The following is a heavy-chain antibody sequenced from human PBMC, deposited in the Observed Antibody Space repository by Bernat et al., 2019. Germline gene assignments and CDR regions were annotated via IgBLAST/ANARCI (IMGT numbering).Heavy chain of an antibody. J-gene: IGHJ4*02. CDR1: GFTFTNAW. D-gene: IGHD1-1*01. CDR2: IWYDGSKK. CDR3: ARDGGTTVLDY. Sequence: VQLVESGGGLVKPGGSLRLSCAASGFTFTNAWMNWVRQAPGKGLEWVAAIWYDGSKKYYADSVKGRFTVSRDDSKNTLYLEMNSLRAEDTAVFYCARDGGTTVLDYWGQGGLVTVSS. V-gene: IGHV3-33*08.